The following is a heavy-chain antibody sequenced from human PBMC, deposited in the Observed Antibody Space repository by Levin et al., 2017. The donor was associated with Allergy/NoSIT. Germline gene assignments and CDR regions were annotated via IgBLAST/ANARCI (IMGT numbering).Heavy chain of an antibody. CDR2: IVASGAST. CDR1: GFIFSTYA. V-gene: IGHV3-23*01. Sequence: TGGSLRLSCAGSGFIFSTYALSWVRQAPGKGLEWVSGIVASGASTYYADSVKGRFTISRDNSKNTLYLQMESLRAEDTAMYYCTKDDLFARGATYRYSGFDSWGQGTPVTVSS. J-gene: IGHJ4*02. D-gene: IGHD3-16*02. CDR3: TKDDLFARGATYRYSGFDS.